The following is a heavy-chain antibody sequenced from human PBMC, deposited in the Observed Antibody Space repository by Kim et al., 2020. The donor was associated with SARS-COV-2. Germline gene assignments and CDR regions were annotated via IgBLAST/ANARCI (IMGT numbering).Heavy chain of an antibody. CDR1: GFTFSDYY. CDR2: ISSSGSTI. V-gene: IGHV3-11*01. D-gene: IGHD6-19*01. J-gene: IGHJ4*02. CDR3: ARGDGSSWQWLVHPVFASDY. Sequence: GGSLRLSCAASGFTFSDYYMSWIRQAPGKGLEWVSYISSSGSTIYYADSVKGRFTISRDNAKNSLYLQMNSLRAEDTAVYYCARGDGSSWQWLVHPVFASDYWGQGTLVTVSS.